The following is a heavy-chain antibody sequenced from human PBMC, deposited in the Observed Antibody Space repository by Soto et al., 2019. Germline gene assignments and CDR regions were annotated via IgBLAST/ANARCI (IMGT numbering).Heavy chain of an antibody. J-gene: IGHJ4*02. CDR1: GVSISSGGYS. Sequence: PSETLSLTCAVSGVSISSGGYSWSWIRQPPGKGLEWIGYIYHSGTTYYNPSLKSRVTISVDRSKNQFSLKLSSVTAADTAVYYCARGSDEGDADYWGQGTLVTVSS. CDR3: ARGSDEGDADY. CDR2: IYHSGTT. V-gene: IGHV4-30-2*01.